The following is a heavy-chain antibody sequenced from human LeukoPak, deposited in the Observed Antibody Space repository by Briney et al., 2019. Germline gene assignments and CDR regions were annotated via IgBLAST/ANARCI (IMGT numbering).Heavy chain of an antibody. CDR2: ISGAGGNT. Sequence: GGSLRLSCAATGLTFSNYVMSWVRQAPGKGLEWVSVISGAGGNTHYVDSVKGRFTISRDNTKNTLYLQMNSLRADDAAVYYCAKDPYGTRYFDYWGQGTLVTVSS. D-gene: IGHD2-2*01. J-gene: IGHJ4*02. V-gene: IGHV3-23*01. CDR3: AKDPYGTRYFDY. CDR1: GLTFSNYV.